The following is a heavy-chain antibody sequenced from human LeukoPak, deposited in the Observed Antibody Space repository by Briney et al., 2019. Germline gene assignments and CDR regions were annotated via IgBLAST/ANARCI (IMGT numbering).Heavy chain of an antibody. D-gene: IGHD1-26*01. V-gene: IGHV3-11*01. CDR2: ISSSGSTI. CDR3: ARDGRRNSGSYWVYAFDI. J-gene: IGHJ3*02. Sequence: GGSLRLSCAASGFTFSDYYMSWIRQAPGKGLEWVSYISSSGSTIYYADSVKGRFTISRDNAKNSLYLQMNSLRAEDTAVHYCARDGRRNSGSYWVYAFDIWGQGTMVTVSS. CDR1: GFTFSDYY.